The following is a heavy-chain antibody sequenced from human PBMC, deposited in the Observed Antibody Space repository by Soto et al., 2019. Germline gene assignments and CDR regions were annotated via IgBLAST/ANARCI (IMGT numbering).Heavy chain of an antibody. V-gene: IGHV1-18*04. CDR2: ISAYNGNT. J-gene: IGHJ4*01. CDR1: GYTFTSYG. Sequence: ASVKVSCKASGYTFTSYGISWLRQAPGQGLEWMGWISAYNGNTNYAQKLQGRVTMTTDTSTSTAYMELRSLRSDDTAVYYCARMISRRIHVDIVATSVFDYWG. D-gene: IGHD5-12*01. CDR3: ARMISRRIHVDIVATSVFDY.